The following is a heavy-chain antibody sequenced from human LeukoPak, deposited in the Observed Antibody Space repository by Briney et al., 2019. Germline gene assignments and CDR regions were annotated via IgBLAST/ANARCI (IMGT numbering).Heavy chain of an antibody. J-gene: IGHJ4*02. D-gene: IGHD3-10*01. CDR2: MNPNSGNT. CDR3: ARDSIWFGEKRAPHFDY. Sequence: ASVKVSCKASGYTFTSYDINWVRRATGQGLEWMGWMNPNSGNTGYAQKFQGRVTMTRNTSISTAYMELSSLRAEDTAVYYCARDSIWFGEKRAPHFDYWGQGTLVTVSS. CDR1: GYTFTSYD. V-gene: IGHV1-8*01.